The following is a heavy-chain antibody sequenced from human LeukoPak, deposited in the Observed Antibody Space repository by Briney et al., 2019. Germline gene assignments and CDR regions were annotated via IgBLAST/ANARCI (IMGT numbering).Heavy chain of an antibody. J-gene: IGHJ3*02. CDR1: GFTVNSNY. Sequence: GGSLRLSCAASGFTVNSNYMSWVRQAPGKGLEWVSIIYTGGSTYYADSVKGRFTVSRDNSKNTMYLQMNSLRAEDTAVYYCARALHYDDAFDIWGQGTMVTVSS. CDR2: IYTGGST. V-gene: IGHV3-53*01. CDR3: ARALHYDDAFDI. D-gene: IGHD3-22*01.